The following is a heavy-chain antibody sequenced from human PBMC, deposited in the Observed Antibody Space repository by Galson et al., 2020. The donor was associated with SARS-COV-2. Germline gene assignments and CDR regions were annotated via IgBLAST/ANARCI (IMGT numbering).Heavy chain of an antibody. Sequence: SVKVSCKASGFTFTSSAVQCVRQARGQRLEWIGWIVVGSGNTNYAQKFQERVTITRDMSTSTAYMELSSLRSEDTAVYYCAAPGYCSSTSCPHRYYYYYMDVWGKGTTVTVSS. V-gene: IGHV1-58*01. J-gene: IGHJ6*03. CDR2: IVVGSGNT. CDR3: AAPGYCSSTSCPHRYYYYYMDV. CDR1: GFTFTSSA. D-gene: IGHD2-2*01.